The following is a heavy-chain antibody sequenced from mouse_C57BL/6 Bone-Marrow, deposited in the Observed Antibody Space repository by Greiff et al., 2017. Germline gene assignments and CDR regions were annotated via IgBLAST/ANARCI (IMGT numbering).Heavy chain of an antibody. V-gene: IGHV1-15*01. J-gene: IGHJ2*01. CDR3: TRAGYDL. Sequence: QVQLQQSGAELVRPGASVTLSCKASGYTFTDYEMHWVKQTPVHGLEWIGAIDPETGGTAYNQKFKGKAILTADNSSSTAYMELRSLTSEDSAVYYCTRAGYDLGGQGTTLTVSS. D-gene: IGHD2-2*01. CDR1: GYTFTDYE. CDR2: IDPETGGT.